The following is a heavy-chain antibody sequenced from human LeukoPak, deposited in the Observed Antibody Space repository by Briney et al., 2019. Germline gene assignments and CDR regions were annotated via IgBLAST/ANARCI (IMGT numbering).Heavy chain of an antibody. D-gene: IGHD4-17*01. CDR1: GFTFSTYS. CDR3: VRDFNTVTTAYLQH. Sequence: GGSLRLSCVGSGFTFSTYSMNWVRQAPGKGLKWVSSISSSSRHRYYADSVKGRFTISRDDAKNSVYLQMNSLRAEETAVYYCVRDFNTVTTAYLQHWGQGTLVTVSS. J-gene: IGHJ1*01. V-gene: IGHV3-21*01. CDR2: ISSSSRHR.